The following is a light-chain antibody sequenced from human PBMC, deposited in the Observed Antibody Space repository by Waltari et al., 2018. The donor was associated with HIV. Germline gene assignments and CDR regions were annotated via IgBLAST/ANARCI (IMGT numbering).Light chain of an antibody. V-gene: IGKV1-5*03. CDR1: QSISTW. CDR3: QQYNTSSPWT. Sequence: DIQMTQSPSALSASVGDRITITCRASQSISTWLAWYQQKPGKGPKILVDKASSLESGVPPRVSGSGSGTEFTLTINNLQPYDFATYDCQQYNTSSPWTFGQGTKVDI. CDR2: KAS. J-gene: IGKJ1*01.